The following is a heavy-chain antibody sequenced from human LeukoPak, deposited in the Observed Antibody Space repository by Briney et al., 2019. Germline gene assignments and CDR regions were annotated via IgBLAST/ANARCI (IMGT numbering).Heavy chain of an antibody. D-gene: IGHD3-10*01. CDR3: AREEAGGPNY. CDR2: INEDGSEK. CDR1: GFSFSTYW. V-gene: IGHV3-7*01. Sequence: GGSLRLSCAASGFSFSTYWMTWVRQAPGKGLEWVANINEDGSEKHYVDSVKGRFTISRDNAKNSLYLQMHSLRVEDTAVYYCAREEAGGPNYWGQGTLVTVSS. J-gene: IGHJ4*02.